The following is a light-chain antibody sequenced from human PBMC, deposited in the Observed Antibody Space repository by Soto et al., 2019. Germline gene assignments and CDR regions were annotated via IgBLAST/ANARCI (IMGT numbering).Light chain of an antibody. Sequence: QSVLTQPPSVSGTPGLRVNISCSGGISNIGKDTVNWYQQLPGTAPKLLMYNNNQRPSGVPDRFSGSKSGTSASLAISGLQSEDEADYHCAAWDDSLNGLVFGGGTKLTVL. CDR2: NNN. CDR3: AAWDDSLNGLV. V-gene: IGLV1-44*01. CDR1: ISNIGKDT. J-gene: IGLJ3*02.